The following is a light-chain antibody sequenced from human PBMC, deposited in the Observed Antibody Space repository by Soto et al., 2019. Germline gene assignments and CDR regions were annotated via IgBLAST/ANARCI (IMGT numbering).Light chain of an antibody. Sequence: EIVVTQSPGALSLSPGDRATLSCRASQSVSSSYLAWYQQKPGQAPRLLIYSASSRATGIPDRFSGSGSGTDFTLTISRLEPEDFAVYYCQQFDSSSYTFGQGTKQEIK. J-gene: IGKJ2*01. CDR1: QSVSSSY. V-gene: IGKV3-20*01. CDR2: SAS. CDR3: QQFDSSSYT.